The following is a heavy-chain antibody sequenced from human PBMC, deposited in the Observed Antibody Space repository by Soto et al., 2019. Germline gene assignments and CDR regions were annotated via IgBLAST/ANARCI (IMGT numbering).Heavy chain of an antibody. CDR2: TYYRSKWSY. CDR3: ARIAGASRGNDY. V-gene: IGHV6-1*01. Sequence: QVQLQQSGPGLVKPSQTLSLTCAISGDSVSSNSAAWNWIRQSPSGGLEWLGRTYYRSKWSYDYAVSVQSRININPDPSKNQFSLQLSAVTPEDTAMYYCARIAGASRGNDYWGQGTLVTVSS. D-gene: IGHD6-13*01. J-gene: IGHJ4*02. CDR1: GDSVSSNSAA.